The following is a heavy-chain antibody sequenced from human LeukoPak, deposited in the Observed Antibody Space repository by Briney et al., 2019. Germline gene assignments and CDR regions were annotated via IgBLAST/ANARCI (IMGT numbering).Heavy chain of an antibody. J-gene: IGHJ4*02. Sequence: GGSLRLSCAASGFTFSSYWMSWVRQAPGKGLEWVANIKQDGSEKYYVDSVKGRFTISRDNAKNSLYLQMNSLRAEDTAVYYCAKSRAPIAAASDYWGQGTLVTVSS. CDR2: IKQDGSEK. V-gene: IGHV3-7*01. CDR1: GFTFSSYW. D-gene: IGHD6-13*01. CDR3: AKSRAPIAAASDY.